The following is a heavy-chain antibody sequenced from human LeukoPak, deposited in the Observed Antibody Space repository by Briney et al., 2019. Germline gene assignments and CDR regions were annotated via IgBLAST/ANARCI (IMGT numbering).Heavy chain of an antibody. D-gene: IGHD3-22*01. V-gene: IGHV3-23*01. CDR1: GFTFSSYA. CDR3: AKDRRYYDSSGSYYFDY. Sequence: GGSLRLSCAASGFTFSSYAMSWVRQAPGKGLEWVSAISGSGGSTYYADSVKGRFTISRDNSKNTLYLQMNSLRAEDTAVYYCAKDRRYYDSSGSYYFDYWGQGTLVTVSS. CDR2: ISGSGGST. J-gene: IGHJ4*02.